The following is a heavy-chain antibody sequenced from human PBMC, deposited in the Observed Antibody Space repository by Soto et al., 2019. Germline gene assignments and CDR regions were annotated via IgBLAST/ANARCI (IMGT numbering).Heavy chain of an antibody. V-gene: IGHV3-15*07. D-gene: IGHD2-15*01. CDR2: IKTNTEGGTT. Sequence: EVQLVESGGGFIYPGGSLRLSCADSGLTISNAWMNWVRQAPGKGLEWVGRIKTNTEGGTTDYAAAVKCRFTVSRDDSKNTLYLQMNSLKTEDTAVYYCTTGSVEGVWGQGTTVTVSS. J-gene: IGHJ6*02. CDR1: GLTISNAW. CDR3: TTGSVEGV.